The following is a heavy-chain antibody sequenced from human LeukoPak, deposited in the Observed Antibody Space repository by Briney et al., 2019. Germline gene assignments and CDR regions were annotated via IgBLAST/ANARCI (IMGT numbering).Heavy chain of an antibody. J-gene: IGHJ3*02. CDR1: GYTFTGYY. CDR2: INPNSGGT. D-gene: IGHD1-7*01. V-gene: IGHV1-2*02. CDR3: SRDLTGTSGSDAFDI. Sequence: ASVKVSCKASGYTFTGYYMHWVRQAPGQGVERMGWINPNSGGTNYVQKFQGRVTITRDTSISTAYMELSRLRSDDTAVYYCSRDLTGTSGSDAFDIWGQGTMVTVSS.